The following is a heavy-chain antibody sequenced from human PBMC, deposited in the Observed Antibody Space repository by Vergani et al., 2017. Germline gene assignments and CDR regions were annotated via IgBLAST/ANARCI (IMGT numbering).Heavy chain of an antibody. CDR2: IKKDGIDK. CDR3: VKDHPVLDE. CDR1: GFPFGPYG. J-gene: IGHJ4*02. Sequence: QVQLVESGGGVVQPGESLRLSWAASGFPFGPYGMHWVRQAPGRGREWVACIKKDGIDKFYADSVRGRFTISRDISKNTLYLEMNSLSAEDTALYHCVKDHPVLDEWGRGTVVTVS. V-gene: IGHV3-30*02.